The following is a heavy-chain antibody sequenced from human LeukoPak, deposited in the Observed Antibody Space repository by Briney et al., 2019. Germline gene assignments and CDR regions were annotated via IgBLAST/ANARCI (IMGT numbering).Heavy chain of an antibody. D-gene: IGHD2-15*01. V-gene: IGHV4-59*05. Sequence: SETLSLTCTVSGGSISSYYWSWIRQPPGKGLEWIGSIYYSGSTYYNPSLKSRVTISVDTSKNQFSLKLSSVTAADTAVYYCASLGYCSGGSCHAGAFDIWGQGTMVTVSS. CDR2: IYYSGST. J-gene: IGHJ3*02. CDR1: GGSISSYY. CDR3: ASLGYCSGGSCHAGAFDI.